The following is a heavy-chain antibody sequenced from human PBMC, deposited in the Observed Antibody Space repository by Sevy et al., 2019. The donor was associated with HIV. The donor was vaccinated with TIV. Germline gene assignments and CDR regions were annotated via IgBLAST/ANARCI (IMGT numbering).Heavy chain of an antibody. CDR1: GFIFSSFG. V-gene: IGHV3-30*18. CDR3: AKDGDCRTTTCAYIFAYYFHY. D-gene: IGHD2-2*01. CDR2: ITYDGNNK. J-gene: IGHJ4*02. Sequence: GGSLRLSCAASGFIFSSFGMHWLRQVPGRGLEWLAVITYDGNNKYYAYSVKGRFTISRDNSKNTLYLQMDGLRADDTAVYYCAKDGDCRTTTCAYIFAYYFHYWGQGSLVTVSS.